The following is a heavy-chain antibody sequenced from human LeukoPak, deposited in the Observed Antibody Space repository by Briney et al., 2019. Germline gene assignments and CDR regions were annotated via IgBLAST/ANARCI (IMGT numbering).Heavy chain of an antibody. CDR1: GFTFSSYA. CDR3: ARLPYYYDSSGYPDY. CDR2: ISGSGGST. Sequence: GGSLRLSCAASGFTFSSYAMSWVRQAPGKGLEWVSVISGSGGSTYYADSVKGRFTISRDNSKNTLYLQMNSLRAEDTAVYYCARLPYYYDSSGYPDYWGQGTLVTVSS. V-gene: IGHV3-23*01. D-gene: IGHD3-22*01. J-gene: IGHJ4*02.